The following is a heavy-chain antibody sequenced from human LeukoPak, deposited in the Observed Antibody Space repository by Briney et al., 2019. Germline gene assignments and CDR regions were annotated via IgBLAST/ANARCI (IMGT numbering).Heavy chain of an antibody. D-gene: IGHD6-6*01. CDR2: IYTSGST. CDR3: ARAYSSSAKYFDY. J-gene: IGHJ4*02. V-gene: IGHV4-61*02. Sequence: TLSLTCTVSGGSISSSSYYWSWVRQPAGEGLEWIERIYTSGSTNYNPSRKRRFTMSVYTSKTQFSLKLSSVTAADTAVYYCARAYSSSAKYFDYWGQGTLVTVSS. CDR1: GGSISSSSYY.